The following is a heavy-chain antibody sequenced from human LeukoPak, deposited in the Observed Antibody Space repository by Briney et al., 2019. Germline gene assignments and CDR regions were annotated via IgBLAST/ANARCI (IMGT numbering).Heavy chain of an antibody. CDR2: IISSGRSK. J-gene: IGHJ4*02. Sequence: PGGSLRLSCSASGFTFNSYEMNWVRQAPGKGLEWFSYIISSGRSKYYAGSVRGRFTISRDNAKNSLFREMNSLRAEDTAVYHCARESREMATLIDYGGQGTLVTVSS. V-gene: IGHV3-48*03. D-gene: IGHD5-24*01. CDR3: ARESREMATLIDY. CDR1: GFTFNSYE.